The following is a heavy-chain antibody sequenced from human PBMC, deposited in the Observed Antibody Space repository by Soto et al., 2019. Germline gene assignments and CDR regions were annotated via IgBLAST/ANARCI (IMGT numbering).Heavy chain of an antibody. Sequence: SETLSLTCTVSGGSISSGGYYWSWIRQHPGKGLEWIGYIYYSGSTYYNTSLKCRVTISVDTSKNQFSLKLSSVTAADTAVYYCARRAIVVVINDAFDIWGQGTMVTVSS. CDR2: IYYSGST. CDR3: ARRAIVVVINDAFDI. V-gene: IGHV4-31*03. CDR1: GGSISSGGYY. D-gene: IGHD3-22*01. J-gene: IGHJ3*02.